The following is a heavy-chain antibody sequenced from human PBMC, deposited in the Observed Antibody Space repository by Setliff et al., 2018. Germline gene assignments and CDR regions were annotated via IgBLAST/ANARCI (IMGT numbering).Heavy chain of an antibody. CDR3: ASTTYGYSYDY. CDR2: IFYSGST. J-gene: IGHJ4*02. D-gene: IGHD5-18*01. Sequence: SETLSLTCTVSGGSISSSSYYWVWIRQPPGKGLEWIGNIFYSGSTYYNPSLKSRVTISIDTSTNQFSLKLSSVTAADTAVYFCASTTYGYSYDYWGQGTLVTVSS. V-gene: IGHV4-39*07. CDR1: GGSISSSSYY.